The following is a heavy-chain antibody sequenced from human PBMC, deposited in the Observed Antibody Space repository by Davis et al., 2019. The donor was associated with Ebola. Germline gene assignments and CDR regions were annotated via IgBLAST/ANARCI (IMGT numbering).Heavy chain of an antibody. V-gene: IGHV1-8*01. J-gene: IGHJ4*02. CDR3: ARDPSYIWTTVTTTSYFDY. Sequence: AASVKVSCKASGYTFTGYDINWVRQATGQGLEWMGWMNPNSGNTGYAQKFQGRVTMTRNTSISTAYMELSSLRSEDTAVYYCARDPSYIWTTVTTTSYFDYWGQGTLVTVSS. CDR2: MNPNSGNT. D-gene: IGHD4-17*01. CDR1: GYTFTGYD.